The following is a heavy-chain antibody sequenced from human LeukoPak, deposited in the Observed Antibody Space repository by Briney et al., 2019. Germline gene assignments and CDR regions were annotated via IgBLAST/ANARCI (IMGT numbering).Heavy chain of an antibody. V-gene: IGHV4-39*02. Sequence: SEPLSLTCTVSGDSINNTNYYWAWVRQPPGEGLEWIGSIFYSGTTYYKPSLRSRVTISIDTSKNQFSLKLRSVTAADTAVYYCTRETQGSSSWYWGQGALVTVSS. J-gene: IGHJ4*02. CDR2: IFYSGTT. D-gene: IGHD6-13*01. CDR3: TRETQGSSSWY. CDR1: GDSINNTNYY.